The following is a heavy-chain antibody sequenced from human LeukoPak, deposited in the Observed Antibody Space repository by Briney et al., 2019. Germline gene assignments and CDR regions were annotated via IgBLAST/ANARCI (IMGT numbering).Heavy chain of an antibody. CDR3: ARDCREYSSGWYRGPHNWFDP. J-gene: IGHJ5*02. D-gene: IGHD6-19*01. V-gene: IGHV1-18*01. CDR1: GYTFTSYG. Sequence: ASVKVSCKASGYTFTSYGISWVRQAPGQGLEWMGWISAYNGNTNYAQKLQGRVTVTTDTSTSTAYMELRSLRSDDTAVYYCARDCREYSSGWYRGPHNWFDPWGQGTLVTVSS. CDR2: ISAYNGNT.